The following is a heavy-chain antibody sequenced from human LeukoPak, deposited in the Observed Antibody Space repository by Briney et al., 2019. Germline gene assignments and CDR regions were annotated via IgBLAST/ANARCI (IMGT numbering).Heavy chain of an antibody. D-gene: IGHD6-19*01. J-gene: IGHJ4*02. V-gene: IGHV4-38-2*02. Sequence: SETLSLTCTVSGYSIRSGYYWGWIRQPPGKGLEWIGSIYHSGTSYYNPSLRSRVTISVDTSKNQFSLKLSSVTAADTAVYYCARGYSSGWYGDYWGQGTLVTVSS. CDR3: ARGYSSGWYGDY. CDR1: GYSIRSGYY. CDR2: IYHSGTS.